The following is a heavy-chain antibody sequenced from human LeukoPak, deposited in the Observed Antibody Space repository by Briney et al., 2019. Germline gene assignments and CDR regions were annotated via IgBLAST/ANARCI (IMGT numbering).Heavy chain of an antibody. D-gene: IGHD2-15*01. CDR3: GRQVEDDFEL. V-gene: IGHV4-4*07. CDR1: GGSISSYY. Sequence: SGTLSLTCTVSGGSISSYYWNWIRQPAGKGLEWIGRIYSSGITDYIPSLKSRVTMSADTSKNQVSLKLSSVTAADTAFYYCGRQVEDDFELWGQGTMVTVSS. CDR2: IYSSGIT. J-gene: IGHJ3*01.